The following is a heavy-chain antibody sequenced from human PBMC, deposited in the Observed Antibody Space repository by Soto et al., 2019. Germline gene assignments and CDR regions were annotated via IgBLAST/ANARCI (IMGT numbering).Heavy chain of an antibody. J-gene: IGHJ5*02. V-gene: IGHV3-9*01. CDR1: GFTFDDYA. CDR2: ISRNSGDK. CDR3: AKSTCSGGSCHSGRFDP. D-gene: IGHD2-15*01. Sequence: EVQLVESGGGLVQPGRSLRLSCAASGFTFDDYAMHWVRQAPGKGPEWVSGISRNSGDKGYADSVKGRFTISRDNAKNSLYLQMNSLRAEDTALYYCAKSTCSGGSCHSGRFDPWGQGTLVTVSS.